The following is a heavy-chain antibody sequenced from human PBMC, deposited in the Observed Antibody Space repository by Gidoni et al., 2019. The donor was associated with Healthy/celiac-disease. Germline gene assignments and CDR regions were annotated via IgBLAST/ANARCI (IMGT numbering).Heavy chain of an antibody. CDR2: ISSSRSYI. J-gene: IGHJ6*02. D-gene: IGHD1-26*01. Sequence: EVQLVESGGGLVKPGGSLRPSCAASGFTFSSYSMNWVRQAPGKGLEWVSSISSSRSYIDYADSVKGRFTISRDNAKNSLYLQMNSLRAEDTAVYYCARDHHSGSYLGGYYYYGMDVWGQGTTVTVSS. V-gene: IGHV3-21*01. CDR1: GFTFSSYS. CDR3: ARDHHSGSYLGGYYYYGMDV.